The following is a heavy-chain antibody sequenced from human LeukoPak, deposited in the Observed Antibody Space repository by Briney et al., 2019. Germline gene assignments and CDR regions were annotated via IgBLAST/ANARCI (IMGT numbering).Heavy chain of an antibody. D-gene: IGHD3-10*02. V-gene: IGHV4-59*08. CDR2: IYYSGST. CDR3: ARHVLIYGMDV. J-gene: IGHJ6*02. CDR1: GGSISSYY. Sequence: SETLSLTCTVFGGSISSYYWSWIRQPPGKGLEWIGYIYYSGSTNYNPSLKSRVTISVDTSKNQFSLKLSSVTAADTAVYYCARHVLIYGMDVWGQGTTVTVS.